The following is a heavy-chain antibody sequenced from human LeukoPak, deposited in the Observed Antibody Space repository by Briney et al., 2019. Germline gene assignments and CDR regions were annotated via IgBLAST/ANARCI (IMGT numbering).Heavy chain of an antibody. J-gene: IGHJ4*02. CDR2: IYHSGST. Sequence: PSETLSLTCTVSGYSISSGYYWGWIRQPPGKGLEWIGSIYHSGSTYYNPSLKSRVTISVDTSKNQFSLKLSSVTAADTAVYYCARDSDYYDSSGLDYWGQGTLVTVSS. CDR3: ARDSDYYDSSGLDY. D-gene: IGHD3-22*01. V-gene: IGHV4-38-2*02. CDR1: GYSISSGYY.